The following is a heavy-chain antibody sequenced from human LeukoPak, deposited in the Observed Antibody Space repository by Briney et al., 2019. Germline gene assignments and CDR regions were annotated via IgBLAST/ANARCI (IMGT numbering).Heavy chain of an antibody. CDR3: AGDRARDYFDY. CDR2: IKQDGSEK. Sequence: PGGSLRLSCAASGFTFSSYWMSWVRQAPGKGLEWVANIKQDGSEKYYVDSVKGRFTISRDNAKNSLYLQMNSLRAEDTAVYYCAGDRARDYFDYWGQGTLVTVS. CDR1: GFTFSSYW. V-gene: IGHV3-7*01. J-gene: IGHJ4*02.